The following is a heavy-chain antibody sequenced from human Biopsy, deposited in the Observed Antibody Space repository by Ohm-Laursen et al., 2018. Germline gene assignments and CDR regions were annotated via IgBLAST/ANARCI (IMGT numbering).Heavy chain of an antibody. J-gene: IGHJ6*02. CDR3: ARGAVTISGEAAHYYPLDV. D-gene: IGHD3-3*01. CDR2: IIPVVGTT. V-gene: IGHV1-69*01. CDR1: GNTFATYH. Sequence: SSVKVSCKASGNTFATYHIHWVRQAPGQGLEWMGGIIPVVGTTHYARKFQGRVTITADESTNTAYMELNSLRSEDTAAYFCARGAVTISGEAAHYYPLDVWGLGTTVTVSS.